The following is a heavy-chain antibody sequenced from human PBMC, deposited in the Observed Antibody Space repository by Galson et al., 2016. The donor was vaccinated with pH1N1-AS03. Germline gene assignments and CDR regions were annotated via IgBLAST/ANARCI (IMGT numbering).Heavy chain of an antibody. D-gene: IGHD3-10*01. Sequence: SLRLSCAASGFTFSNHAMNWVRQAPGGGLEWVSGISGSVLNTQYADSAKGRFTISRDNSKNTLYLLMNSLRAEDTAVYYCARSPYYYGSGGIDYWGQGTLVAVSS. V-gene: IGHV3-23*01. J-gene: IGHJ4*02. CDR2: ISGSVLNT. CDR1: GFTFSNHA. CDR3: ARSPYYYGSGGIDY.